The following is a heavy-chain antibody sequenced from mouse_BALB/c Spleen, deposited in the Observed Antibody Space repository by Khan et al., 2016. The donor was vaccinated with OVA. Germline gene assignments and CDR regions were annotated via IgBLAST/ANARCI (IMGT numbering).Heavy chain of an antibody. CDR2: INTYTGEP. J-gene: IGHJ4*01. Sequence: QIQLVQSGPELKKPGETVKISCKASGHTFTKYGMNWVKQAPGKGLKWMGWINTYTGEPTYADDFNGRFAFSLVTSTSTAYLQINNLKNEDTATYFGARPPSWSYVMDNWGQGTSVTVSS. CDR3: ARPPSWSYVMDN. CDR1: GHTFTKYG. V-gene: IGHV9-3-1*01.